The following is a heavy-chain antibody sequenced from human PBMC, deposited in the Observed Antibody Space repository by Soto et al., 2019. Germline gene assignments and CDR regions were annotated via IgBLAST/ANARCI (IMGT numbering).Heavy chain of an antibody. D-gene: IGHD5-12*01. CDR3: ASDGYDPNERDY. V-gene: IGHV3-48*03. Sequence: PGGSLRLSCAASGFSFSSYEMNWVRQAPGKGLEWVSYISSSGSTIYYAESVKGRFTISRDNAKNSLYLQMNSLRAEDTAVYNCASDGYDPNERDYWGQGTLVTVSS. CDR1: GFSFSSYE. CDR2: ISSSGSTI. J-gene: IGHJ4*02.